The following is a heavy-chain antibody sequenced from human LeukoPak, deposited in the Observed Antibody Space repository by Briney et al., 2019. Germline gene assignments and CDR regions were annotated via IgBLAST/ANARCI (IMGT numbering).Heavy chain of an antibody. CDR2: IIPIVGTT. Sequence: ASVKASCKASGGTFSSYAISWVRQTPGQGLEWMGRIIPIVGTTNYAQKFQGRVTITADKSTSTVYMGLSSLRSEDTAMYYCAEDFNYYQIWGRGTMVTVSS. J-gene: IGHJ3*02. CDR3: AEDFNYYQI. V-gene: IGHV1-69*04. D-gene: IGHD3-22*01. CDR1: GGTFSSYA.